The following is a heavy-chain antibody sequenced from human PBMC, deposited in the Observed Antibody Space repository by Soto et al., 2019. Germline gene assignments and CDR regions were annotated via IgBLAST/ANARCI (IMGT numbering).Heavy chain of an antibody. J-gene: IGHJ4*02. D-gene: IGHD2-2*01. Sequence: QVQLVESGGGVVQPGRSLRLSCAASGFTFSDYAIHWVRLAPGKGLEWVAVITYDGRHQHYADSVKGRFTISRDNSKNTLFLQMNSVRAEDTALYYCAKETSRFAVPAALDYWGQGTLVTVSS. CDR1: GFTFSDYA. CDR2: ITYDGRHQ. V-gene: IGHV3-30*18. CDR3: AKETSRFAVPAALDY.